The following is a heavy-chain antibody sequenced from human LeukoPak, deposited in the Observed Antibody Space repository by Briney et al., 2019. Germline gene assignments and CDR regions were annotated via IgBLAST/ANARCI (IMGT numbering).Heavy chain of an antibody. CDR1: GFTFSSYE. V-gene: IGHV3-48*03. CDR2: ISSSGSTI. Sequence: PGGSLRLSCAASGFTFSSYEMNWVRQAPGKWLEWVSSISSSGSTIYYADSVKGRFTISRDNAKNSLYLQMNSLRAEDTAVYYCAELGITMIGGVWGKGTTATIPS. J-gene: IGHJ6*04. D-gene: IGHD3-10*02. CDR3: AELGITMIGGV.